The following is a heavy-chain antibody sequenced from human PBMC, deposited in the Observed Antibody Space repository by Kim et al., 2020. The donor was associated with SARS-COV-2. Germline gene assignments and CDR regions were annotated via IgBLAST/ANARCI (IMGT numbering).Heavy chain of an antibody. D-gene: IGHD6-13*01. V-gene: IGHV1-69*04. CDR3: AGDPYSSSWFNWFDP. J-gene: IGHJ5*02. Sequence: QKFQGRVTITADKSTSTACMELSSLRSEDTAVYYCAGDPYSSSWFNWFDPWGQGTLVTVSS.